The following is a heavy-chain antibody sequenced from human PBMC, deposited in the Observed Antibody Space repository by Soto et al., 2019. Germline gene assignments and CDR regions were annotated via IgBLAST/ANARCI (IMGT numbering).Heavy chain of an antibody. CDR1: GVSMSSSNYY. V-gene: IGHV4-39*02. Sequence: QLQLQESGPGLVKPSETLSLTCSVSGVSMSSSNYYWGWIRQPPGKGLEWIGSIYYSGNTYYNPSLQSRVTIFIDLSKNHFSLNLNSVTAADTAVYYCARGLRYCNSGGCSYFFENWGQGTLVSVSS. D-gene: IGHD2-15*01. CDR2: IYYSGNT. CDR3: ARGLRYCNSGGCSYFFEN. J-gene: IGHJ4*02.